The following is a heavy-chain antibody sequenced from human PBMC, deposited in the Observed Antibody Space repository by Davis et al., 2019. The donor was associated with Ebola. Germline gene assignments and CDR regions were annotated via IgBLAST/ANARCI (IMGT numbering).Heavy chain of an antibody. Sequence: GGSLRLSCAASGFTFSSYGMHWVRQAPGKGLEWVAVISYDGSNKYYADSVKGRFTISRDNSKNTLYLQMNSLRAEDTAVYYCAKDRDHSSGWYLNPSFDYWGQGTLVTVSS. CDR2: ISYDGSNK. CDR1: GFTFSSYG. V-gene: IGHV3-30*18. CDR3: AKDRDHSSGWYLNPSFDY. D-gene: IGHD6-19*01. J-gene: IGHJ4*02.